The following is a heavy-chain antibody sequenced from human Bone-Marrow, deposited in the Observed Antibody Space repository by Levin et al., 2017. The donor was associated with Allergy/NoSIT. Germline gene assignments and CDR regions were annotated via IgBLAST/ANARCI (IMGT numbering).Heavy chain of an antibody. V-gene: IGHV4-59*01. Sequence: SETLSLTCSVSGGSISNSYWSWIRQAPGKGLEWIGYIKNSGTTKYNPSLNSRVTISADTSKNQVSLRLTSVTAADTAVYYCASLVYTISYYDYAGDVWGQGTTVTVSS. CDR2: IKNSGTT. J-gene: IGHJ6*02. D-gene: IGHD5-24*01. CDR1: GGSISNSY. CDR3: ASLVYTISYYDYAGDV.